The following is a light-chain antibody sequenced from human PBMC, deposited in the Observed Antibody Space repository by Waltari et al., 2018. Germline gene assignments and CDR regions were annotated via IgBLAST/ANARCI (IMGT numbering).Light chain of an antibody. CDR1: QSIITW. CDR3: QQYNSYLLT. J-gene: IGKJ4*01. V-gene: IGKV1-5*03. Sequence: DIQMTQSPSTLSASVGDRVPITCRASQSIITWLDWYQQKPGKAPKLLIYKASTLETGVPSRFSGSGSGTEFTLTISSLQPDDFATYFCQQYNSYLLTFGGGTKVEIQ. CDR2: KAS.